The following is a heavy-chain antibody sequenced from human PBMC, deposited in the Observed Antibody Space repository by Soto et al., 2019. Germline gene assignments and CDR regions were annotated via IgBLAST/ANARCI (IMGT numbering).Heavy chain of an antibody. J-gene: IGHJ6*03. CDR1: GFTFSSYS. D-gene: IGHD2-15*01. CDR2: ISSSSSYI. CDR3: ATAEGGGYYYYMDV. V-gene: IGHV3-21*01. Sequence: EVQLVESGGGLVKPGGSLRLSCAASGFTFSSYSMNWVRQAPGKGLEWVSSISSSSSYIYYADSVKGRFTISRDNAKYTLYLQMNSLRAEDTAVYYCATAEGGGYYYYMDVWGKGTTVTVSS.